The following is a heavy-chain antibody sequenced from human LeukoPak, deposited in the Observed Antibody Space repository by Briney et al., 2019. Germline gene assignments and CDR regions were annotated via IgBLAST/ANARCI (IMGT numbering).Heavy chain of an antibody. CDR1: GFTFSTYA. CDR3: ARERYYYYYMDV. V-gene: IGHV3-23*01. CDR2: IKGDESYT. Sequence: GGSLRLSCIGSGFTFSTYALSWVRQAPGEGLEWVSRIKGDESYTNHADSVKGRFTISRDNSKNTLYLQMNSLRAEDTAVYYCARERYYYYYMDVWGKGTTVTVSS. J-gene: IGHJ6*03.